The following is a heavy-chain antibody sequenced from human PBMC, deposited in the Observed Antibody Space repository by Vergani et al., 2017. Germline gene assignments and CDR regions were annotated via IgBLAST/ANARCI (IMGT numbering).Heavy chain of an antibody. D-gene: IGHD3-10*01. CDR3: ARVRYYYVSGSYPPGYYYGMDV. CDR2: IYYSGST. Sequence: QVQLQESGPGLVKPSETLSLTCTVSGGSISSYYWSWIRQPPGKGLEWIGYIYYSGSTNYNPSLKSRVTISVDTSKNQFSLKLSSVTAADTAVYYCARVRYYYVSGSYPPGYYYGMDVWGQGTTVTVSS. J-gene: IGHJ6*02. V-gene: IGHV4-59*01. CDR1: GGSISSYY.